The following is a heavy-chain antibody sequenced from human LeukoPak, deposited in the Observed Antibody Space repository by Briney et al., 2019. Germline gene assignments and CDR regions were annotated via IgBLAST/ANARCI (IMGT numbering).Heavy chain of an antibody. CDR1: GFTFTNYG. J-gene: IGHJ5*02. V-gene: IGHV3-33*05. D-gene: IGHD1-7*01. Sequence: GGSLRLSCAASGFTFTNYGMHWVRQAPGKGLECVAFISYDGRNRYYTDSVKGRFTISRDNAKNSLYLQMNSLRAEDTAVYYCARNRNYEHLSWFDPWGQGTLVTVSS. CDR3: ARNRNYEHLSWFDP. CDR2: ISYDGRNR.